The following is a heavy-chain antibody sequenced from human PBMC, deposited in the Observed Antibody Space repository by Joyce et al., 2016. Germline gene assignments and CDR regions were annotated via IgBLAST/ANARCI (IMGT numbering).Heavy chain of an antibody. J-gene: IGHJ4*02. CDR1: GGSVSSRGSY. CDR2: SYYTGIT. V-gene: IGHV4-31*03. Sequence: QVQLQESGPGLVKPSQTLSLTCTVSGGSVSSRGSYWTWVRQHPGRGLEWLGFSYYTGITYYNPSLSGRITITVVTSRNQFSLELTSATAADTATYYCAIAKDYDILTDWGQGTLVTVS. CDR3: AIAKDYDILTD. D-gene: IGHD3-9*01.